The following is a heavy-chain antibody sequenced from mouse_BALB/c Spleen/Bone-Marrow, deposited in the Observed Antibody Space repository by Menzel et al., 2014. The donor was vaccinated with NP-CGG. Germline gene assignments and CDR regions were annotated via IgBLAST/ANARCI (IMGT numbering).Heavy chain of an antibody. D-gene: IGHD2-12*01. CDR3: ARAAYYRXDEGAWFAY. CDR2: INPSSGYT. J-gene: IGHJ3*01. Sequence: QXQQSGAELARPGASVKMSCKASGYTFTSYTMHWVKQRPGQGLEWVGYINPSSGYTNYNQKFKDKATLTADKSSSTAFMQLSSLTSEDSAVYYCARAAYYRXDEGAWFAYWXQXXXVXXSX. V-gene: IGHV1-4*01. CDR1: GYTFTSYT.